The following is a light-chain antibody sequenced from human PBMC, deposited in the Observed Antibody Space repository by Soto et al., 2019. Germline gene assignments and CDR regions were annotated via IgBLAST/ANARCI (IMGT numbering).Light chain of an antibody. V-gene: IGLV1-44*01. CDR1: SSNIGSNS. CDR2: TNN. CDR3: VSYTTSASYV. Sequence: QSVLTQPPSASGTPGQRVTISCSGSSSNIGSNSVNWYRQLPGTAPKLLIYTNNQRPSGVPDRFSGSKSGTSASLAISGLQSEDEADYYCVSYTTSASYVFGTGTKVTVL. J-gene: IGLJ1*01.